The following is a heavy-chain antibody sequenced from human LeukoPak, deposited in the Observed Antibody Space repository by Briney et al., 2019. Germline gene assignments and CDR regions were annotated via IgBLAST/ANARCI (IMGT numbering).Heavy chain of an antibody. J-gene: IGHJ4*02. Sequence: PSETLSLTCTVSGGSISSSNYYWGWIRQPPGKGLEWIGNVYYSGSTYYNPSLKSRVTISVDTSKNQFSLKLSSVTAADTAVYYCAGAPGDQSRFDYWGQGTLVTVSS. CDR2: VYYSGST. CDR3: AGAPGDQSRFDY. V-gene: IGHV4-39*01. D-gene: IGHD7-27*01. CDR1: GGSISSSNYY.